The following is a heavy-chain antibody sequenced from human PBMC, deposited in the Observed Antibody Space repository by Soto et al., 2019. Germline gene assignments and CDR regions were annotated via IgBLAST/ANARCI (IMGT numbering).Heavy chain of an antibody. CDR2: INHSGST. D-gene: IGHD6-19*01. V-gene: IGHV4-34*01. CDR1: GGFVSSGSYY. Sequence: SETLSLTCAVYGGFVSSGSYYWSWIRQPPGKGLEWIGEINHSGSTNYNPSLKSRVTISVDTSKNQFSLKLSSVTAADTAVYYCARRQSYYYYYYMDVWGKGTTVTVSS. CDR3: ARRQSYYYYYYMDV. J-gene: IGHJ6*03.